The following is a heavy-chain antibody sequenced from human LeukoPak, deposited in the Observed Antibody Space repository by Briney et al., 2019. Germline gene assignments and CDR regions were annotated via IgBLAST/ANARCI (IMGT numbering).Heavy chain of an antibody. CDR1: GFTFSSYE. D-gene: IGHD1-26*01. CDR3: ARGHIVGATIAGMDV. Sequence: GGSLRLSCAASGFTFSSYEMNWVRQAPGKGLEWVSYISTISIIYYADSVKGRFTISRDNAKNSLYLQMNSLRAEDTAVYYCARGHIVGATIAGMDVSGQGTTVTVSS. CDR2: ISTISII. V-gene: IGHV3-48*03. J-gene: IGHJ6*02.